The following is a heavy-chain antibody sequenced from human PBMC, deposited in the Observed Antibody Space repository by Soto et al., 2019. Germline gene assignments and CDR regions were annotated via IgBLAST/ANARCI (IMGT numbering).Heavy chain of an antibody. J-gene: IGHJ4*02. CDR1: GFTFSSYS. CDR3: ARDWTYAFDY. CDR2: IRSSDGTI. Sequence: GSLRLSCAASGFTFSSYSMNWVRQAPGKGLEWISYIRSSDGTISYADSVKGRFTVSRDDAKNSLYLQMNSLRAEDTAMYFCARDWTYAFDYWGQGTLVTVSS. V-gene: IGHV3-48*01. D-gene: IGHD3-3*01.